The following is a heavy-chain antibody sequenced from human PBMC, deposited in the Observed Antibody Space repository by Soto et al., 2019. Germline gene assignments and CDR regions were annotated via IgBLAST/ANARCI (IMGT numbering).Heavy chain of an antibody. V-gene: IGHV4-38-2*02. Sequence: SETLSLTCTVSGYSISSGSYRAWIRQPPGKGPEWIASIYHGGTTFYNPSLKSRITKSVDTSNNQFSLKLTSVTAADTAVYYCATVHVMVVAGSTFDDWGHGTLVT. CDR1: GYSISSGSY. CDR2: IYHGGTT. J-gene: IGHJ4*01. D-gene: IGHD2-21*02. CDR3: ATVHVMVVAGSTFDD.